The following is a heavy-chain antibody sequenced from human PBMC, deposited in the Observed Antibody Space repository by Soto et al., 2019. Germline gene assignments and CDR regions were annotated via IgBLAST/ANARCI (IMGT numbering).Heavy chain of an antibody. CDR2: IYYSGST. Sequence: SSETLSLTCTVSGGSISSYYWSWIRQPPGKGLEWIGYIYYSGSTNYNPSLKSRVTISVDTSKNQFSLKLSSVTAADTAVYYCARHGQNYDFWSGYYRVNYYYYMDVWGKGTTVTVSS. V-gene: IGHV4-59*08. D-gene: IGHD3-3*01. CDR1: GGSISSYY. J-gene: IGHJ6*03. CDR3: ARHGQNYDFWSGYYRVNYYYYMDV.